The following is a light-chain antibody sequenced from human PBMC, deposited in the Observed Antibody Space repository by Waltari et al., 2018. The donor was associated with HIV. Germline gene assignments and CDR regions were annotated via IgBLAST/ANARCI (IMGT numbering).Light chain of an antibody. Sequence: QSVLTQPPSVSAAPGQKVTISCSGSSSNIGKNFVSWFKQLPGTAPKLPIYDNNKRPSGIPDRFSGSKSGTSATLGITGLQTGDEADYYCGTGDSSLSGVVVGGGTKLTVL. V-gene: IGLV1-51*01. J-gene: IGLJ2*01. CDR1: SSNIGKNF. CDR2: DNN. CDR3: GTGDSSLSGVV.